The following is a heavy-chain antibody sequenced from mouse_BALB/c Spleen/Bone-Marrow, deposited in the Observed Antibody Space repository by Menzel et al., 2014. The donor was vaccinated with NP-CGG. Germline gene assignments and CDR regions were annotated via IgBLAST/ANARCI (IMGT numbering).Heavy chain of an antibody. V-gene: IGHV1S126*01. CDR1: GYSFTSYW. CDR2: IDPSDSET. D-gene: IGHD3-3*01. J-gene: IGHJ3*01. CDR3: AGCDSSAAWFAY. Sequence: QVQLKESGPQLVRPGASVKISCKASGYSFTSYWMHWVKQRPGQGLEWIGMIDPSDSETRLNQMFKDKATLTVDKSSSTAYMKLSSRTSDDAAVVYCAGCDSSAAWFAYWGQGTLVTVSA.